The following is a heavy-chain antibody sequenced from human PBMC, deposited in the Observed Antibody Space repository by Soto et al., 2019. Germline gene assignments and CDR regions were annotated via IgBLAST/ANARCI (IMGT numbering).Heavy chain of an antibody. CDR2: INSDGSST. J-gene: IGHJ4*02. Sequence: GGSLRLSCAASGFTFSSYWMHWVRQAPGKGLVWVSRINSDGSSTSYADSVKGRFTISRDNAKNTLYLQMNSLRAEDTAVYYCARDMFYCSSTSCYNKFDSWGQGTLVTVSS. CDR1: GFTFSSYW. CDR3: ARDMFYCSSTSCYNKFDS. V-gene: IGHV3-74*01. D-gene: IGHD2-2*02.